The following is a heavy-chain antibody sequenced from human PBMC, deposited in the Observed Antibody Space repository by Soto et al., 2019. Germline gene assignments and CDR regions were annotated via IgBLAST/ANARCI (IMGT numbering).Heavy chain of an antibody. CDR3: ESGFRHSRSWYGPDAFDI. J-gene: IGHJ3*02. CDR2: IYHSGST. V-gene: IGHV4-4*02. Sequence: QVQLQESGPGLVKPSGTLSLTCAVSGGSISSSNWWSLVRQPPGKGLEWIGEIYHSGSTNYNPSHKRRVTISVDKAKNQFSLQLQSVNAADTAVDYCESGFRHSRSWYGPDAFDIWGKVTMVTVSS. D-gene: IGHD6-13*01. CDR1: GGSISSSNW.